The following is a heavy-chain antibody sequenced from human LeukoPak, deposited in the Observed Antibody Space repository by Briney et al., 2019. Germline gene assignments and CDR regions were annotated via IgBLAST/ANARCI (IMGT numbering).Heavy chain of an antibody. Sequence: GGSLRLSCAASGFTFSSYGMHWVRQAPGKGLEWVAFIRYDGSNKYYADSVKGRFTISRDNAKNSLYLQMNSLRAEDTAVYYCARESTVDNWFDPWGQGTLVTVSS. D-gene: IGHD4-23*01. CDR2: IRYDGSNK. CDR1: GFTFSSYG. V-gene: IGHV3-30*02. CDR3: ARESTVDNWFDP. J-gene: IGHJ5*02.